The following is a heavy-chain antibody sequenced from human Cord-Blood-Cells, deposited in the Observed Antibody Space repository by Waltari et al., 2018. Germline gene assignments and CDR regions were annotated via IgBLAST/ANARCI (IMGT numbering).Heavy chain of an antibody. CDR2: IIPIFATA. Sequence: QVQLVQSGAEGKKPGSSVTVSCKACGGHLSSCGTSWGRQAPGRGLEWMGGIIPIFATANYAQKFQGRVTITADKSTSTAYMELSSLRSEDTAVYYCARASRLRGISWYFDLWGRGTLVTVSS. D-gene: IGHD2-2*01. V-gene: IGHV1-69*06. J-gene: IGHJ2*01. CDR1: GGHLSSCG. CDR3: ARASRLRGISWYFDL.